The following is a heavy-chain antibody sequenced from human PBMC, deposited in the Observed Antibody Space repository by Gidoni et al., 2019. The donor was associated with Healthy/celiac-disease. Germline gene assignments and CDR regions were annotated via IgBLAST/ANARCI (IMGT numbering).Heavy chain of an antibody. D-gene: IGHD6-25*01. CDR2: IDPSDSYT. CDR3: ARPAAADSGLDV. J-gene: IGHJ6*02. Sequence: EVQLVQSGAEVKKPGESLRISCKGSGSSFTNYWITWVRQMPGKGLEWMGRIDPSDSYTNYSPSFQGHVTISTDKSISTAYLQWSSLEASDTAMYYCARPAAADSGLDVWGQGTTVTVSS. V-gene: IGHV5-10-1*03. CDR1: GSSFTNYW.